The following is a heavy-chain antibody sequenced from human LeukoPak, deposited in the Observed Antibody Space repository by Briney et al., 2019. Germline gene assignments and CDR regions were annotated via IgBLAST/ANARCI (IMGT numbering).Heavy chain of an antibody. CDR3: SRDLGTGRPHDF. V-gene: IGHV3-7*01. Sequence: GGSLRLSCAASGFTFRNYWMTWVRQAPGKGLEWVANLNQYGDHKYYDDSVKGRFTISRDNARDSLYLEMNSLTVEDTAAYFCSRDLGTGRPHDFWGQGTLVTVSS. J-gene: IGHJ4*02. CDR1: GFTFRNYW. CDR2: LNQYGDHK. D-gene: IGHD3/OR15-3a*01.